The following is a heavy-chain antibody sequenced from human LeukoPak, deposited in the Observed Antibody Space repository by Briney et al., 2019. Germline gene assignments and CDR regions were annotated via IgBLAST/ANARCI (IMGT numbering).Heavy chain of an antibody. CDR2: INPNHGDT. CDR1: GYTFISFG. V-gene: IGHV1-2*02. Sequence: ASVKVSCKASGYTFISFGISWVRQAPGQGLEWMGWINPNHGDTNYAQKFQDRVSMTRDTSISTAYMHLSRLRSADTAVYYCARSPHILTGENFDYWGQGTLLTVSS. D-gene: IGHD3-9*01. CDR3: ARSPHILTGENFDY. J-gene: IGHJ4*02.